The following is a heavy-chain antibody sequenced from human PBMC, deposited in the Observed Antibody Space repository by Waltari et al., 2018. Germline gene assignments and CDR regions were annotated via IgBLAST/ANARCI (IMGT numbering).Heavy chain of an antibody. CDR1: GGTFSSYA. J-gene: IGHJ4*02. Sequence: QVQLVQSGAEVKKPGSSVKVSCKASGGTFSSYAISGVRQAPGQGLEWMGGIIPIFGAANYAQKFQGRVTITADESTRTAYMELSSLRSEDTAVYYCARERTTVTHYFDYWGQGPLVTVSS. V-gene: IGHV1-69*13. CDR3: ARERTTVTHYFDY. CDR2: IIPIFGAA. D-gene: IGHD4-4*01.